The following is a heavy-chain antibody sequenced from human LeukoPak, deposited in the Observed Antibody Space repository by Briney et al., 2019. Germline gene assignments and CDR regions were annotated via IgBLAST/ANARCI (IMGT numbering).Heavy chain of an antibody. CDR1: GGSISSYY. J-gene: IGHJ4*02. Sequence: PSETLSLTCTVSGGSISSYYWSWIRQPPGKGLEWIGYIYYSGSTNYNPSLKSRVTISVDTSKNQFSLKLSSVTAADTAVYYCARDGGGNDYGDYGFDYWGQGTLVTVSS. CDR3: ARDGGGNDYGDYGFDY. V-gene: IGHV4-59*01. D-gene: IGHD4-17*01. CDR2: IYYSGST.